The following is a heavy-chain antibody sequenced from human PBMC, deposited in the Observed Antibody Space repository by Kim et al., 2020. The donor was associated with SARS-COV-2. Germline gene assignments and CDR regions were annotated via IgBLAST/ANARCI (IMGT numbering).Heavy chain of an antibody. CDR2: IYYSGST. Sequence: SETLSLTCTVSGGSISSGGYYWSWIRQHPGKGLEWIGYIYYSGSTYYNPSLKSRVTISVDTSKNQFSLKLSSVTAADTAVYYCARDREEVTIFGVVTDYFDYWGQGTLVTVSS. CDR3: ARDREEVTIFGVVTDYFDY. J-gene: IGHJ4*02. CDR1: GGSISSGGYY. V-gene: IGHV4-31*03. D-gene: IGHD3-3*01.